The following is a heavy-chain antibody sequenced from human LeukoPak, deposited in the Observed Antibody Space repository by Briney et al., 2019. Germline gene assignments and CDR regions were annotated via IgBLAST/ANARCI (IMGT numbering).Heavy chain of an antibody. CDR2: ISAYNGNT. Sequence: GASVKVSCKASGYTFTSYGISWVRQAPGQGLEWMGWISAYNGNTNYAQKLQGRVTMTTDTSTSIAYMELRSLRSDDTAVYYCARDGYCSSTSCYLRYYYGMDVWGQGTTVTVSS. V-gene: IGHV1-18*01. J-gene: IGHJ6*02. D-gene: IGHD2-2*03. CDR1: GYTFTSYG. CDR3: ARDGYCSSTSCYLRYYYGMDV.